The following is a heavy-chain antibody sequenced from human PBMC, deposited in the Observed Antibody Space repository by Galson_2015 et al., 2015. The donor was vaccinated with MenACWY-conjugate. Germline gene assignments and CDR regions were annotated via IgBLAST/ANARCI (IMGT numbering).Heavy chain of an antibody. CDR3: ARGWGPQYCSSTSCYTREQRRDFDY. D-gene: IGHD2-2*02. J-gene: IGHJ4*02. Sequence: LSLTCAVYGGSFRGYYWSWIRQPPGKGLEWIGGINHSGSTNYNPSLKSRVTISVDTSKNQFSLKLSSVTAADTAVYYCARGWGPQYCSSTSCYTREQRRDFDYWGQGTLVTVSS. CDR1: GGSFRGYY. V-gene: IGHV4-34*01. CDR2: INHSGST.